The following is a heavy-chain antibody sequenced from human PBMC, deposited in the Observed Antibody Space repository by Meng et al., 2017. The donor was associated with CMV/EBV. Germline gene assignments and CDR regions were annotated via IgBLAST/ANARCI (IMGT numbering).Heavy chain of an antibody. Sequence: GESLRLSCAASGFTFSSYWMHWVRQAPGKGLVWVSRINSDGSSTSYADSVKGRFTISRDNAKNTLYLQMNSLRAEDTAVYYCARSGVTYCSSTRCLGGMDVWGQGTTVTVSS. V-gene: IGHV3-74*01. D-gene: IGHD2-2*01. CDR1: GFTFSSYW. J-gene: IGHJ6*02. CDR2: INSDGSST. CDR3: ARSGVTYCSSTRCLGGMDV.